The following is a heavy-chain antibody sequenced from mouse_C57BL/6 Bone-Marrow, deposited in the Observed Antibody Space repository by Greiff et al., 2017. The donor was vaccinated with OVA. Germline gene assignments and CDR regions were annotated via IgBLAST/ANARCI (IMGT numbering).Heavy chain of an antibody. Sequence: QVQLQQPGAELVKPGASVKMSCKASGYTFTSYWITWVKQRPGQGLEWIGDIYPGSGSTNYNEKFKSTDTLTVDTSSSTAYMQLSSLTSEDSAVYYCARWGGYFDYWGQGTTLTVSS. CDR1: GYTFTSYW. CDR2: IYPGSGST. J-gene: IGHJ2*01. CDR3: ARWGGYFDY. V-gene: IGHV1-55*01.